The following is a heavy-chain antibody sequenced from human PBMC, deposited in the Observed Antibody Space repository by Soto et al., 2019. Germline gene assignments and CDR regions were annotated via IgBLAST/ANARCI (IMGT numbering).Heavy chain of an antibody. D-gene: IGHD6-19*01. V-gene: IGHV3-48*03. CDR1: GFTFSSYE. Sequence: GGSLRLSCAASGFTFSSYEMNWVRQAPGKGLEWVSYISSSGSTIYYADSVKGRFTISRDNAKNSLYLQMNSLRAEDTAVYYCARDPRGIAVAGTGGYYFDYWGRGTLVTVSS. CDR3: ARDPRGIAVAGTGGYYFDY. J-gene: IGHJ4*02. CDR2: ISSSGSTI.